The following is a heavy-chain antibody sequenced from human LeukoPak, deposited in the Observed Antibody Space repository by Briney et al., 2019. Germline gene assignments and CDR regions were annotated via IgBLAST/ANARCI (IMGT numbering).Heavy chain of an antibody. CDR3: ARGKSSTGCPGDY. CDR1: GFTFSSYG. CDR2: IWYDGSNK. D-gene: IGHD2-2*01. J-gene: IGHJ4*02. V-gene: IGHV3-33*01. Sequence: PGRSLRLSCAASGFTFSSYGMHWVRQAPGKGLEWVAVIWYDGSNKYYADSVKGRFTISRDNSKNTLYLQMNSLRAEDTAVYYCARGKSSTGCPGDYWGQGTLVTVSS.